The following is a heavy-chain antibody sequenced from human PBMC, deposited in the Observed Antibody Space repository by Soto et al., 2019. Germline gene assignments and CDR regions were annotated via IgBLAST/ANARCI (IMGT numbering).Heavy chain of an antibody. Sequence: GGSLRLSCAASGFTFSSNYMSWVRQAPGKGLEWVSVIYSGGSTYYADSVKGRFTISRDNSKNTLYLQMNSLRAEDTAVYYCATVGATWEADGYWGQGTLVTVSS. CDR2: IYSGGST. J-gene: IGHJ4*02. CDR1: GFTFSSNY. CDR3: ATVGATWEADGY. V-gene: IGHV3-53*01. D-gene: IGHD1-26*01.